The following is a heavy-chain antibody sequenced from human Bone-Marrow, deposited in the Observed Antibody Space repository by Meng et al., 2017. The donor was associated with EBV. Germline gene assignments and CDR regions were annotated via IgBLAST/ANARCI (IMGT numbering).Heavy chain of an antibody. CDR3: ASESGRGFTPDY. D-gene: IGHD3-10*01. CDR1: GGTFRSDA. Sequence: QVQLGQSGAGVKKPGSSVMVSCKTSGGTFRSDAISWVRQAPGQGLVWMGGLIPMTGVAHYAQKFQDRVSIIADESTSTHYLELSSLRSEDMAIYFCASESGRGFTPDYWGQGTLVTVSS. J-gene: IGHJ4*02. CDR2: LIPMTGVA. V-gene: IGHV1-69*01.